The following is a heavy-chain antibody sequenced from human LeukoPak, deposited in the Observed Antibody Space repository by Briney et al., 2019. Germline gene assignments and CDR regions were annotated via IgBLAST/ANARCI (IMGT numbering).Heavy chain of an antibody. CDR3: ARGHIGWNFDY. CDR2: INTYNGNT. Sequence: GASVKVSCKASGYTFISYSISWVRQAPGQGLEWMGWINTYNGNTNYAQKLQGRVTMTTDTSTSTAYMELRSLRSDDTAVYYCARGHIGWNFDYWGQGTLVTVSS. CDR1: GYTFISYS. J-gene: IGHJ4*02. V-gene: IGHV1-18*01. D-gene: IGHD6-19*01.